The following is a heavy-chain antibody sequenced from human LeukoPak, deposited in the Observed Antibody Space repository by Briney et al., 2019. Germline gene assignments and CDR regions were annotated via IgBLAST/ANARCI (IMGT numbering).Heavy chain of an antibody. CDR3: ARFGVPDSSGTSFQH. CDR1: GFCYSTFA. CDR2: ISTSGETT. J-gene: IGHJ1*01. V-gene: IGHV3-23*01. D-gene: IGHD3-22*01. Sequence: GGSLRLSCAASGFCYSTFAMAWVRQAPGKGLEWVSTISTSGETTYYADSVKGRFTASRDNSKNTLSLQMNTLRAEDTAVYYCARFGVPDSSGTSFQHWGQGTLVTVSS.